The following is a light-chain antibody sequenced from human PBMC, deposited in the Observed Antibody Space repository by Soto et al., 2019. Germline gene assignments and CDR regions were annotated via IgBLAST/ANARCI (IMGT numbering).Light chain of an antibody. CDR2: SNI. CDR1: SSNIGAGYD. CDR3: QSYDTSLSGGV. V-gene: IGLV1-40*01. J-gene: IGLJ1*01. Sequence: QSVLTQPPSVSGAPGQRVTISCTGSSSNIGAGYDVHWYQQLPGTAPKLLIYSNINRPSGVPDRFSGSKSGTSVSLAITGLQAEDEADYYCQSYDTSLSGGVFGTGTKLTVL.